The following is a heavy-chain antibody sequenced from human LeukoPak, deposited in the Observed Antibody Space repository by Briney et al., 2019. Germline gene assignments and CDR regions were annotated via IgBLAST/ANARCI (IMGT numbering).Heavy chain of an antibody. J-gene: IGHJ5*02. Sequence: SETLSLTCTVSGGSISSYYWSWIRQPAGKGLEWIGRIYTSVSTNYNPSLKSRVTMSVDTSKTQFSLTLSSVTAADTAVYYCARDPMVRGVISSNWFDPWGQGTLSPSPQ. CDR2: IYTSVST. CDR3: ARDPMVRGVISSNWFDP. V-gene: IGHV4-4*07. CDR1: GGSISSYY. D-gene: IGHD3-10*01.